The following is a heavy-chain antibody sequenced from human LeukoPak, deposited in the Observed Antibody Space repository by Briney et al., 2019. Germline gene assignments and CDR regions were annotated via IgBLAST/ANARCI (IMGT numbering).Heavy chain of an antibody. J-gene: IGHJ4*02. D-gene: IGHD4-23*01. CDR3: ARDRGYSTFDY. Sequence: GGSPRLSCAASAFTFSNYWMSWVRQAPGKGLEWVANIKEDGSEINYVDSVKGRFTISRDNAKNSLYLQMNSLRVDDTAVYYCARDRGYSTFDYWGQGTLVTTSS. V-gene: IGHV3-7*01. CDR2: IKEDGSEI. CDR1: AFTFSNYW.